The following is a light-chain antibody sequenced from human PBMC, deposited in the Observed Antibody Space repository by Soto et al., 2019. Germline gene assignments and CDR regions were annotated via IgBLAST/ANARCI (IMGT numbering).Light chain of an antibody. V-gene: IGLV2-23*01. CDR2: EGS. CDR1: SSDVGSYNL. Sequence: QSALTQPASVSGSPGQSITISCTGTSSDVGSYNLVSWYQQHPGKATKLMIYEGSTRPSGVSNRFSGSKSGNTASLTISGLQAEDEADYYCCSYAGSSTSYVFGTGTKLTVL. CDR3: CSYAGSSTSYV. J-gene: IGLJ1*01.